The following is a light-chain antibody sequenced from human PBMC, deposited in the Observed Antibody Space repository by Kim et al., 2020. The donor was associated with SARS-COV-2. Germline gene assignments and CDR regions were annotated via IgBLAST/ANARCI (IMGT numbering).Light chain of an antibody. Sequence: IGDWLAWYQQKPGKAPKVLIYKASSLESGVPSSFIGSGSGTEFTLTIGSLQPDDFATYYCQQYKSYPWTFGQGTKVDIK. V-gene: IGKV1-5*03. CDR1: IGDW. CDR2: KAS. CDR3: QQYKSYPWT. J-gene: IGKJ1*01.